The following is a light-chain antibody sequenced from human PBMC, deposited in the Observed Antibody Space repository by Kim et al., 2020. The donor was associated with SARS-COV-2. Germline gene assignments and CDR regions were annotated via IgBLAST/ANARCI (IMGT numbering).Light chain of an antibody. J-gene: IGLJ3*02. CDR2: YVS. CDR1: SGDIGAYKY. Sequence: GQSVTISCTGTSGDIGAYKYVSWYQQHPGKSPKVMIYYVSKRPSGVSDRFSGSKSANTASLSISGLQAEDEADYYCSSFTTSLTFVFGGGTQLTVL. CDR3: SSFTTSLTFV. V-gene: IGLV2-14*03.